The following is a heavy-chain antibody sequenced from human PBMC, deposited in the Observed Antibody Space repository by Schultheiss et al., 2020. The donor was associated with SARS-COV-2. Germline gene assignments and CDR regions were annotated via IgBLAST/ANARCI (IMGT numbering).Heavy chain of an antibody. CDR1: GFTFSNYA. CDR2: ISYDGSNK. CDR3: ARDPLDYYDSLGAFDI. Sequence: GGSLRLSCAASGFTFSNYAMNWVRQAPGKGLEWVAVISYDGSNKYYADSVKGRFTISRDNSKNTLYLQMNSLRAEDTAVYYCARDPLDYYDSLGAFDIWGQGTMVTVSS. V-gene: IGHV3-30*03. J-gene: IGHJ3*02. D-gene: IGHD3-22*01.